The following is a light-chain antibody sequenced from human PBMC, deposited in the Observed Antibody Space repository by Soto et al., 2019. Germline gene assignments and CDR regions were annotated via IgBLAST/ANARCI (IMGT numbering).Light chain of an antibody. J-gene: IGKJ2*01. CDR1: QSVSSSY. V-gene: IGKV3-20*01. CDR2: GAS. CDR3: QQDYNLPYT. Sequence: EIVLTQSPGTLSLSPGERATLSCRASQSVSSSYLAWYQQKPGQAPRLLIYGASSRATGIPDRFSGSGSGTDFTLTISRLEPEDFAVYYCQQDYNLPYTFGQGTKVDIK.